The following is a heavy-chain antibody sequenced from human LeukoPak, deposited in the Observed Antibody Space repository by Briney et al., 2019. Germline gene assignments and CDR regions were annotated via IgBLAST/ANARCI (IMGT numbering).Heavy chain of an antibody. CDR3: AKGYYYDSSGYYDY. Sequence: GGSLRLSCAASGFTFSSYAMSWVRQAPGKGLEWVSGISGRGDSTYYADSVKGRFTISRDNSKNKVYLQMNSLRAEDTAVYYCAKGYYYDSSGYYDYWGQGTLVTVSS. CDR1: GFTFSSYA. V-gene: IGHV3-23*01. D-gene: IGHD3-22*01. CDR2: ISGRGDST. J-gene: IGHJ4*02.